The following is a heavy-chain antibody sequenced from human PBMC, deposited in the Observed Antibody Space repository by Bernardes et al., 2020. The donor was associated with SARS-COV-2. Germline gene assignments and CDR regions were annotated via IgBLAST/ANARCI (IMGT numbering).Heavy chain of an antibody. CDR3: AKDRTRLWLS. CDR1: GFTFSTYA. Sequence: GGSLRLSCVASGFTFSTYAMTWVRQAPGKGLEWVSDISGSGDNTYYADSVKGRFTISRDDSKNTLYLQMNSLRAEDTAIYFCAKDRTRLWLSWGQGTLVTVSS. CDR2: ISGSGDNT. J-gene: IGHJ5*02. D-gene: IGHD5-12*01. V-gene: IGHV3-23*01.